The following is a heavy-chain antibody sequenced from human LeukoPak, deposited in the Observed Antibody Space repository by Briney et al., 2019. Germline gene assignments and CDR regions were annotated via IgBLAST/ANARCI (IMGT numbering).Heavy chain of an antibody. V-gene: IGHV3-30*19. CDR3: ARGRSKVYSSSSLDY. J-gene: IGHJ4*02. Sequence: PGGSLRLACEASGFTFSSYGMHWVRQAPGKGLEWVAVISYDGSNKYYADSVKGRFTISRDNSKNTLYLQMNSLRAEDTAVYYCARGRSKVYSSSSLDYWGQGTLVTVSS. D-gene: IGHD6-6*01. CDR2: ISYDGSNK. CDR1: GFTFSSYG.